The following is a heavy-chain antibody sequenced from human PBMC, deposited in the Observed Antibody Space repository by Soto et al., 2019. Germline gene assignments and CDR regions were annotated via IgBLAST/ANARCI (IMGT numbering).Heavy chain of an antibody. D-gene: IGHD2-8*01. V-gene: IGHV4-4*07. CDR3: VRMYNGAYYRPEGDYSFYGMDV. CDR2: MYISGST. CDR1: GGSIRDYH. J-gene: IGHJ6*02. Sequence: QVQLQESGPGLVKPSETLSVTCSVSGGSIRDYHWSWIRQPAGQGLEWIGRMYISGSTKYNPSLKSRVRMSADTSENQFSLILSSVTAADTAIHYCVRMYNGAYYRPEGDYSFYGMDVWGQGTTVTVSS.